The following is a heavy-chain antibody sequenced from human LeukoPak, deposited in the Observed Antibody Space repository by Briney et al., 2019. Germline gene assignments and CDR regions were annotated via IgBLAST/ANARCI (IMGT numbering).Heavy chain of an antibody. CDR3: ARSPGDGMWHNDY. CDR1: GFTFDDYG. D-gene: IGHD3-10*01. CDR2: MNWNGGST. Sequence: PGGALRLSCAASGFTFDDYGVSWVRQAPGKGREWVSGMNWNGGSTGYADSVKGRFTISRDNAKNSLYLQITSLRAEDTALYYCARSPGDGMWHNDYCGQGTLVTVSS. V-gene: IGHV3-20*04. J-gene: IGHJ4*02.